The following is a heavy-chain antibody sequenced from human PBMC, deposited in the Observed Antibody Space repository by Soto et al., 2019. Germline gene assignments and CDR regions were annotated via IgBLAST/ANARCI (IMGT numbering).Heavy chain of an antibody. CDR1: GFTFSSYG. CDR3: TVVVIPIFDYYYGMDV. D-gene: IGHD3-22*01. Sequence: GGSLRLSCAASGFTFSSYGMHWVRQAPGKGLEWVAVISYDGSNKYYADSVKGRFTISRDNAKNSLYLQMNSLRAEDTAVYYCTVVVIPIFDYYYGMDVWGQGTTVTVSS. CDR2: ISYDGSNK. V-gene: IGHV3-30*03. J-gene: IGHJ6*02.